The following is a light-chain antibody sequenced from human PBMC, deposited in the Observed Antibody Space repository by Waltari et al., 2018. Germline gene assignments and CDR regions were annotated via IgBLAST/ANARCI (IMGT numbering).Light chain of an antibody. J-gene: IGKJ1*01. CDR3: LQDYDYPRT. Sequence: AIQLTQSPSSLSASVGDRVTITCRASQGIRVDLAWHQQKPGKAPKLLIYGASSLQSGVPSRFSGGASGTDFTLTISSLQPEDFATYYCLQDYDYPRTFGQGTRVELK. CDR1: QGIRVD. V-gene: IGKV1-6*02. CDR2: GAS.